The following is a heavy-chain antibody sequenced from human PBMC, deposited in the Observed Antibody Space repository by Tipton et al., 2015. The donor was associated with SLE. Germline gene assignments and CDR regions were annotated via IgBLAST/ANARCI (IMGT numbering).Heavy chain of an antibody. Sequence: TLSLTCTVSGGSISSYYWSWIRQPPGKGLEWIGNIYYSGSTNYNPSLKSRVTISVDTSKNQFSLKLSSVTAADTAVYYCARHMGSSSWLAYWGQGPLVTVSS. D-gene: IGHD6-13*01. CDR2: IYYSGST. J-gene: IGHJ4*02. CDR3: ARHMGSSSWLAY. V-gene: IGHV4-59*08. CDR1: GGSISSYY.